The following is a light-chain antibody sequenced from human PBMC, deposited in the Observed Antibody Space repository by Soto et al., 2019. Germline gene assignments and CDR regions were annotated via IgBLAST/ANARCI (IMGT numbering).Light chain of an antibody. CDR3: SSYTSSSPPV. CDR1: SSDVGGYNY. CDR2: EVT. V-gene: IGLV2-14*01. J-gene: IGLJ3*02. Sequence: QSALTHPASVSGSPGQSITISCTGTSSDVGGYNYVSWYQQHPGKAPKLMIYEVTNRPSGVSNRFSGSKSGNTASLTISGLQAEDEADYYCSSYTSSSPPVFGGGTKVTVL.